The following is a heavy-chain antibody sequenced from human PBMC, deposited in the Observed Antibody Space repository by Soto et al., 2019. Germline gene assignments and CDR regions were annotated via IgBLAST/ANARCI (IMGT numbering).Heavy chain of an antibody. D-gene: IGHD3-16*01. CDR3: ARDPDLGWFDT. Sequence: QVQLVQSGAEEKKPGASVKVSCKASGYTFTSYAMHWVRQAPGQRLEWMGWINAGNGNTKYSQKFQGRVTITRDTSASTAYMELSRLRSEDTAVYYCARDPDLGWFDTWGQRTLVTVSS. V-gene: IGHV1-3*05. CDR1: GYTFTSYA. CDR2: INAGNGNT. J-gene: IGHJ5*02.